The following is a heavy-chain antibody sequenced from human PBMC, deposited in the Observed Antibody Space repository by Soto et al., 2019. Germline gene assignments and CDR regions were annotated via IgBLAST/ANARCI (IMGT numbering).Heavy chain of an antibody. J-gene: IGHJ5*02. CDR2: ISSSSSYI. CDR1: GFTFSSYS. D-gene: IGHD5-18*01. CDR3: ARGRDYVDTAENWFDP. V-gene: IGHV3-21*01. Sequence: ESGGGLVKPGGSLRLSCAASGFTFSSYSMNWVRQAPGKGLEWVSSISSSSSYIYYADSVKGRFTISRDNAKNSLYLQMNSLRAEDTAVYYCARGRDYVDTAENWFDPWGQGTLVTVSS.